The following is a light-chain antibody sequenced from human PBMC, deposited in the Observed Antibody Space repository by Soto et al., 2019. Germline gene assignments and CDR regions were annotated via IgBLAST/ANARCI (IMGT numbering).Light chain of an antibody. CDR2: GPS. V-gene: IGKV3-20*01. J-gene: IGKJ5*01. Sequence: EIVMTQSPATLSVSPGDGATLSCRTSQSVSGSYLAWYQQKPGQAPRLLIYGPSNRATGIPDRFSGSWSGTDFTLTISRLEPEDFAVYYCQQYGSSPPITFGQGTRLE. CDR1: QSVSGSY. CDR3: QQYGSSPPIT.